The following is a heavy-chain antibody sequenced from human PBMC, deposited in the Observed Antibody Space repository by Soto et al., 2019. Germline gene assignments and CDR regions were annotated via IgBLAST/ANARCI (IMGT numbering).Heavy chain of an antibody. Sequence: ASVKVSCKASGYTFTGYYMHWVRQAPGQGLEWMGWINPNSGGTNYAQKFQGWVTMTRDTSISTAYMELSRLRSDDTAVYYCARSSIVLVPAAGYYYYYGMDVWGQGTTVTVSS. CDR1: GYTFTGYY. CDR2: INPNSGGT. CDR3: ARSSIVLVPAAGYYYYYGMDV. J-gene: IGHJ6*02. V-gene: IGHV1-2*04. D-gene: IGHD2-2*01.